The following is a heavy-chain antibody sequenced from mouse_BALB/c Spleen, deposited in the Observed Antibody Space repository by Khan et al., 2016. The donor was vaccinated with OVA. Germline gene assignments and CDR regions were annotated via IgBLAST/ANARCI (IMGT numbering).Heavy chain of an antibody. V-gene: IGHV1S136*01. CDR2: INPYNDGT. CDR1: GYTFTNYI. J-gene: IGHJ3*01. CDR3: ARDYGSSFWFAY. Sequence: VQLQQSGPELVKPGASVKMSCKASGYTFTNYIIHWVKQKPGQGLEWLGFINPYNDGTKYNEKFNGKATLTSDKSSSTAYMELSGLTSEDSAVYYCARDYGSSFWFAYWGQGTLVTVSA. D-gene: IGHD1-1*01.